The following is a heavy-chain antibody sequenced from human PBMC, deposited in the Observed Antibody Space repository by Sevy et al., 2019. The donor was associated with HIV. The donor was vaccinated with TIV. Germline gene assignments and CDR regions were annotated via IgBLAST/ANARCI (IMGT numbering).Heavy chain of an antibody. J-gene: IGHJ4*02. Sequence: ASVKVSSKVSGSTFSGHHMHWVRQAPGQGLEWMGWINPKSGGTNYAQKFQGRVTVTRDTSITTVYMELNRLRSDDTAVYYCARHTNFYFDYWGQGTLVTVSS. D-gene: IGHD2-8*01. CDR2: INPKSGGT. CDR3: ARHTNFYFDY. V-gene: IGHV1-2*02. CDR1: GSTFSGHH.